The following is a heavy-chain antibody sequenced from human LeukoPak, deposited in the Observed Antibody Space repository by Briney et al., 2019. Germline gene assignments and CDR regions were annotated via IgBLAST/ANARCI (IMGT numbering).Heavy chain of an antibody. CDR3: AELGTTMIGGV. V-gene: IGHV3-48*03. Sequence: GGSLRLSCTASGFTFSSYEMNWVRQAPGKGLEWVSYISSSGSTIYYADSVKGRFTISRDNAKNSLYLQMNSLRAEDTAVYYCAELGTTMIGGVWGKGTTVTISS. CDR1: GFTFSSYE. D-gene: IGHD3-10*02. J-gene: IGHJ6*04. CDR2: ISSSGSTI.